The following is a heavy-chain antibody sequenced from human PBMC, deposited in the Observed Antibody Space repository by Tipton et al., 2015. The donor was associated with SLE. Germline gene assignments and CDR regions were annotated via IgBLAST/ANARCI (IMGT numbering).Heavy chain of an antibody. Sequence: TLSLTCTVSGGSISSYYWSWIRQPPGKGLEWIGYIYTSGSTNYNPSLKSRVTISVDTSKNQFSLKLSSVTAADTAVYYCARDSSGSAFDIWGQGTMVTVSS. V-gene: IGHV4-4*09. CDR2: IYTSGST. J-gene: IGHJ3*02. CDR1: GGSISSYY. CDR3: ARDSSGSAFDI. D-gene: IGHD3-22*01.